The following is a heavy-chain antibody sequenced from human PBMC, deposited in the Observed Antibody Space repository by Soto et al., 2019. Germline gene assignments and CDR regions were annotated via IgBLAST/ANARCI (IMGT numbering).Heavy chain of an antibody. CDR3: ARPRRLNDALDL. V-gene: IGHV3-74*01. CDR1: GFAFSTYF. J-gene: IGHJ3*01. CDR2: LDTDGSIT. Sequence: EEQLVESGGSLVQPGGSLRLSCGASGFAFSTYFMHWVRQAPGKGLVWVSSLDTDGSITNYADSVRGRFTISRDNPKKTLYLQMNGLSADDTAVYYCARPRRLNDALDLWGQGTLVTVSS.